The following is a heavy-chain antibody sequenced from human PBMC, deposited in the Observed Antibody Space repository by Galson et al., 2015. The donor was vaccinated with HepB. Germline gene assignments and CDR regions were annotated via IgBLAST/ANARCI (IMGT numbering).Heavy chain of an antibody. CDR1: GYTFTSYA. Sequence: SVKVSCKASGYTFTSYAMNWVRQAPGQGLEWMGWINTNTGNPTYAQGFTGRFVFSLDTSVSTAYLQISSLKAEDTAVYYCARDSYDFWSGYQTADYYFDYWGQGTLVTVSS. CDR3: ARDSYDFWSGYQTADYYFDY. J-gene: IGHJ4*02. CDR2: INTNTGNP. V-gene: IGHV7-4-1*02. D-gene: IGHD3-3*01.